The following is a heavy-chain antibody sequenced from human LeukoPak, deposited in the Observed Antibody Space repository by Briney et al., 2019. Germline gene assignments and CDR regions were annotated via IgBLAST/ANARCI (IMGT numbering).Heavy chain of an antibody. Sequence: GGSLRLSCAASGFTFSSYAMSWVRQAPGKGLEWVSAISGSGGSTYYADSVKGRFTISRDNSKNKLYGQMNSLRAADTAVYYCALGLRYCSSTSCYPYAFDIWGQGTMVTVSS. D-gene: IGHD2-2*01. J-gene: IGHJ3*02. CDR1: GFTFSSYA. V-gene: IGHV3-23*01. CDR3: ALGLRYCSSTSCYPYAFDI. CDR2: ISGSGGST.